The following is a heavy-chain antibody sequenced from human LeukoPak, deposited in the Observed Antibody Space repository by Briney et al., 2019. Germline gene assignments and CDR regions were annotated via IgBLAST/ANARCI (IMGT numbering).Heavy chain of an antibody. CDR2: MFYSGDT. CDR3: ARHVVGNYDLLSFDY. J-gene: IGHJ4*02. CDR1: GGSIISSSYY. V-gene: IGHV4-39*01. D-gene: IGHD2-21*01. Sequence: SETLSLTCGVSGGSIISSSYYWGWIRQPPGKGLEWIASMFYSGDTYYNPSLKSRVTMSVDTTENQFSLKLSSVTAADTAVYYCARHVVGNYDLLSFDYWGQGSLVTVSS.